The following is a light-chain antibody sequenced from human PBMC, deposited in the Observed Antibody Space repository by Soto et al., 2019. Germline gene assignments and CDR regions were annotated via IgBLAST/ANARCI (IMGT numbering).Light chain of an antibody. CDR1: MRISNY. V-gene: IGKV1-39*01. J-gene: IGKJ4*01. CDR2: GAS. CDR3: QQSHSTPLT. Sequence: DIQVIQSPSSLSASVGDRVTITCRAKMRISNYLNWYQQKPGKAPKLLISGASTLRSGVPSRFSGSGSGADFTLTISRLQPDDSATYYCQQSHSTPLTFGGGTKLEIK.